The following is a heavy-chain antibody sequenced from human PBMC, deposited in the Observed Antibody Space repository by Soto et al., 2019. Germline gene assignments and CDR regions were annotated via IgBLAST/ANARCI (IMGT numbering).Heavy chain of an antibody. V-gene: IGHV4-34*01. CDR1: GGSFSGYY. J-gene: IGHJ3*02. Sequence: QVQLQQWGAGLLKPSETLSLTCAVYGGSFSGYYWSWIRQPPGRGLGWIGEINHSGSTNYNPSLKSRVTISVDTSKNQFSLKLSSVTAADTAVYYCARCFQIAVAGTSAFDIWGQGTMVTVSS. CDR2: INHSGST. D-gene: IGHD6-19*01. CDR3: ARCFQIAVAGTSAFDI.